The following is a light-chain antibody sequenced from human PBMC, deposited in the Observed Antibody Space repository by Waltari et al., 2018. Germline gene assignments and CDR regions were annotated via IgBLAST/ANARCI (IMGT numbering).Light chain of an antibody. CDR3: LQYYSTPRT. Sequence: DIVMTQSPDSLAVSLGERATINCKSSQSVLYSSNNKEYLAWYRQKTGQPPKLLIYWASTRESGVPGRFSGSGSGTDFTLTISSLQAEDVAVYYCLQYYSTPRTFGQGTRLEIK. CDR2: WAS. J-gene: IGKJ2*01. V-gene: IGKV4-1*01. CDR1: QSVLYSSNNKEY.